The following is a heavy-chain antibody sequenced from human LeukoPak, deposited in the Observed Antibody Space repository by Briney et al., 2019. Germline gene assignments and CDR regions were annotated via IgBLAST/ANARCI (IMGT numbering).Heavy chain of an antibody. CDR1: RFTFSSYK. CDR2: ISSSSSYI. V-gene: IGHV3-21*01. Sequence: PGGSLRLSCAASRFTFSSYKVNWVRQAPGKGLEWVSSISSSSSYIYYADSVKGRFTISRGNARNSLYLQMNSLRAEDTAVYYCARESGSGEFDYWGQGTLVTVSS. CDR3: ARESGSGEFDY. J-gene: IGHJ4*02. D-gene: IGHD2-15*01.